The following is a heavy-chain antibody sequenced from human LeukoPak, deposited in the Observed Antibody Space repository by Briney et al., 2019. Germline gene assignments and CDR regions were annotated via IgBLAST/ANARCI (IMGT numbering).Heavy chain of an antibody. CDR3: ASLTPPGPA. CDR2: IYPSESDT. V-gene: IGHV5-51*01. Sequence: GESLKISFKGSGYSFSSYWIAWVRQMPGKGLGWIGSIYPSESDTIYSPSFQGQVTLSADKSITTAYPQWSSMKASDTAMSYCASLTPPGPASGQGTLVTVSS. CDR1: GYSFSSYW. D-gene: IGHD4-23*01. J-gene: IGHJ5*02.